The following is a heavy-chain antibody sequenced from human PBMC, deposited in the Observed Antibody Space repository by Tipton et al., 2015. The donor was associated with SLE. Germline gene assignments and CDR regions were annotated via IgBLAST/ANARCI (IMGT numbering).Heavy chain of an antibody. CDR2: IYHSGST. CDR3: ARVLGYYDSSGYCY. J-gene: IGHJ4*02. D-gene: IGHD3-22*01. Sequence: TLSLTCAVSGGSISSGGYSWSWIRQPPGKGLEWIGYIYHSGSTYYNPSLKSRVTISVDRSKNQFSLKLSSVTDADTAVYYCARVLGYYDSSGYCYWGQGTLVTVYS. CDR1: GGSISSGGYS. V-gene: IGHV4-30-2*01.